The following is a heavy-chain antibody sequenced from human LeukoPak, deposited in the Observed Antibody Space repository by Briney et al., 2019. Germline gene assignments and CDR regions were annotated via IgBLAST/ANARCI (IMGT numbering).Heavy chain of an antibody. CDR1: GGSISSSSYY. CDR2: IHYSGST. Sequence: PSETLSLTCTVSGGSISSSSYYWGWIRQPPGKGLEWIGSIHYSGSTYYNPSLKSRVTISVDASKNQFSLKLSSVTAADTAVYYCARGSSWSRPFDYWGQGTLVTVSS. CDR3: ARGSSWSRPFDY. V-gene: IGHV4-39*01. D-gene: IGHD6-13*01. J-gene: IGHJ4*02.